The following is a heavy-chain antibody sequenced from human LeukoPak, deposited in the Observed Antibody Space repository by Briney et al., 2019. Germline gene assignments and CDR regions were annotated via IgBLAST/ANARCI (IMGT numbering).Heavy chain of an antibody. D-gene: IGHD1-26*01. CDR3: ARYSGSYHHDDFEI. CDR1: GGSISSYY. Sequence: PSETLSLTCTVSGGSISSYYWSWIRQPPPKGLELIGYIYYSGSTNYNPSLKIRVTISVYTSKNQFSLKLSSVTAADTAVYYCARYSGSYHHDDFEIWGQGTMVTVSS. J-gene: IGHJ3*02. CDR2: IYYSGST. V-gene: IGHV4-59*01.